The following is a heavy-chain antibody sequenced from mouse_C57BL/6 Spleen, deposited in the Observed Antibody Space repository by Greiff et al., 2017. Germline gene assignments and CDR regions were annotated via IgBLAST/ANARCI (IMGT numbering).Heavy chain of an antibody. D-gene: IGHD2-5*01. CDR2: IDPNSGGT. Sequence: VQLQQPGAELVKPGASVKLSCKASGYTFTSYWMHWVKQRPGRGLEWIGRIDPNSGGTTYNEKFKSKATLTVDKPSSTAYMQLSSLTSEDSAVYYCAVGYSNYVYLGYWGQGTTLTVSS. CDR1: GYTFTSYW. V-gene: IGHV1-72*01. J-gene: IGHJ2*01. CDR3: AVGYSNYVYLGY.